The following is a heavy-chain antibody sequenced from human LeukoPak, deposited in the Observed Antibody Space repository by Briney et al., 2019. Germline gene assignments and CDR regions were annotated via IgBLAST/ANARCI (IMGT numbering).Heavy chain of an antibody. CDR2: IYYSGST. J-gene: IGHJ6*03. V-gene: IGHV4-59*01. D-gene: IGHD3-3*01. CDR1: GGSISSYY. CDR3: ARVWVTIFGVVTWSMDV. Sequence: SETLSLTCTVSGGSISSYYWSWIRQPPGKGLEWIGYIYYSGSTNYNPSLKSRVTISVDTSKNQFSLKLSSVTAADTAVYYCARVWVTIFGVVTWSMDVWGKETTVTVSS.